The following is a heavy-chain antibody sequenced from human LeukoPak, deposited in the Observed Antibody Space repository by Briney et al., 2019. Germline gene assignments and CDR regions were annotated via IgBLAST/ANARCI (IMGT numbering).Heavy chain of an antibody. V-gene: IGHV4-4*07. J-gene: IGHJ4*02. D-gene: IGHD3-22*01. CDR3: ARDHYYDSSGYYVGLGFDY. CDR1: GGSISSYY. CDR2: IYTSGST. Sequence: SETLSLTCTVSGGSISSYYWSWIRQPAGKGLEWIGRIYTSGSTNYNPSLKSRVTISVDTSKNQFSLKLSSVTAADTAVYYCARDHYYDSSGYYVGLGFDYWGQGTLVTVSS.